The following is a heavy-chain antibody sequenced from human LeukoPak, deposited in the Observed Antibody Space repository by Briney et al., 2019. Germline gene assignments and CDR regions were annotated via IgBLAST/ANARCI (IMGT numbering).Heavy chain of an antibody. CDR1: GFTFSSYW. CDR2: IKQDGSEK. V-gene: IGHV3-7*01. Sequence: GGSLRLSCAASGFTFSSYWMSWVRQAPGKGLEWVANIKQDGSEKYYVDSVKGRFTISRDNAKNSLYLKMNSLRAEDTAVYYCARDRDNWYFDLWGRGTLVTVSS. J-gene: IGHJ2*01. CDR3: ARDRDNWYFDL.